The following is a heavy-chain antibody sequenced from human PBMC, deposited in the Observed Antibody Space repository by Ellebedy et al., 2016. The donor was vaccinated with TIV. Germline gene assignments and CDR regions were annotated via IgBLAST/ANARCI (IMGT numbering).Heavy chain of an antibody. CDR2: ISGYNGNT. Sequence: AASVKVSCKASGYTFTSYGISWVRQAPGQGLEWVGWISGYNGNTNYAQNFQGRVTMITDTSTSIAYMELRSLRSDDTAEYYCTRDAMVPTSYYYVMDVWGQGTTVTVSS. J-gene: IGHJ6*02. V-gene: IGHV1-18*01. CDR1: GYTFTSYG. CDR3: TRDAMVPTSYYYVMDV. D-gene: IGHD3-10*01.